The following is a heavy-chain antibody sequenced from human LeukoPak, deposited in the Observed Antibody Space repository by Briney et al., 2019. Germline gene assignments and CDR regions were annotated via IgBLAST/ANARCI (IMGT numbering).Heavy chain of an antibody. CDR3: ARDAVVVPAAGRGSYYYYMDV. D-gene: IGHD2-2*01. Sequence: ASVKVSCKASGYTFTSHDINWVRQATGQGLEWMGWMNPNSGNTGYAQKFQGRVTMTRDTSINTAYMELSSLRSEDTAVYYCARDAVVVPAAGRGSYYYYMDVWGKGTTVTVSS. CDR2: MNPNSGNT. CDR1: GYTFTSHD. J-gene: IGHJ6*03. V-gene: IGHV1-8*01.